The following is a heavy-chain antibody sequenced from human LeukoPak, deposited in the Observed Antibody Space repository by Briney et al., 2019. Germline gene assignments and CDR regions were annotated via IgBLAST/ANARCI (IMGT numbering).Heavy chain of an antibody. J-gene: IGHJ5*02. CDR1: GYTFSGYY. V-gene: IGHV1-2*02. D-gene: IGHD1-26*01. CDR3: ARDEGEWERGSFDP. Sequence: ASVKVSCKASGYTFSGYYIHWVRQAPGQGLEWMGWINPNSGGTYYTQNFQGRVTMTRDTSISTAYMELSRLRSDDTAVYYCARDEGEWERGSFDPWGQGTLVTVSS. CDR2: INPNSGGT.